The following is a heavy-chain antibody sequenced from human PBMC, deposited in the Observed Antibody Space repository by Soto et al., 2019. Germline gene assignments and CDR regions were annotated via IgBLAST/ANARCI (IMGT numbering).Heavy chain of an antibody. Sequence: QVQLVQSGAEVKRPGASVKLSCTTSGYIFIHHYIHWVRQAPGQGLEWMGIINPTGDQLDYPRKFQGRLTLTTDTSPSTVYMELRSLRSEDTAIYYCARDNNRPLYNWCPGTLVTVSS. V-gene: IGHV1-46*01. J-gene: IGHJ4*02. D-gene: IGHD3-16*01. CDR1: GYIFIHHY. CDR2: INPTGDQL. CDR3: ARDNNRPLYN.